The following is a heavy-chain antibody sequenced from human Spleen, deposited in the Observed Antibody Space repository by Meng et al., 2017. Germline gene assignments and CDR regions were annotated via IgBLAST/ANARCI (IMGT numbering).Heavy chain of an antibody. CDR1: RFTFSSYA. V-gene: IGHV3-23*01. D-gene: IGHD4-17*01. Sequence: GESLKISCAASRFTFSSYAMSWVRQAPGKGLEWVSGISGSGGSTYYVDSVKGRFTISRDKSKNTLYLQMNSLRAEDTAVYYCAKVYGDYEYSFDYWGQGTLVTVSS. CDR2: ISGSGGST. J-gene: IGHJ4*02. CDR3: AKVYGDYEYSFDY.